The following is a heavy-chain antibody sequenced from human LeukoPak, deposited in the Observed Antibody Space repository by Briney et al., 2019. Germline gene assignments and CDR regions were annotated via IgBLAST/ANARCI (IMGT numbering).Heavy chain of an antibody. J-gene: IGHJ4*02. CDR2: ISGSGGST. Sequence: GGSLRLSCAVSGFIFSSYAMSWVRQAPGKGLEWVSTISGSGGSTYYADSVKGRFTISRDNSKNTVYLQMNSLRAADTAVYYCYKDLSCINDVRHGDFDYWGQGTLVTVSS. CDR1: GFIFSSYA. CDR3: YKDLSCINDVRHGDFDY. D-gene: IGHD2-8*01. V-gene: IGHV3-23*01.